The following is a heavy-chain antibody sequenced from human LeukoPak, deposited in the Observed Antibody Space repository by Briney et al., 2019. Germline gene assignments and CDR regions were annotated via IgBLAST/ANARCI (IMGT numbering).Heavy chain of an antibody. J-gene: IGHJ6*02. CDR1: GGTFSSYA. CDR3: ARGDLYCSGGSCYPLYYYYGMDV. V-gene: IGHV1-69*01. Sequence: SVKVSCKASGGTFSSYAISWVRQAPGQGLEWMGGIIPIFGTANYAQKFQGRVTITADESTSTAYMELSSLRSEDTAVYYCARGDLYCSGGSCYPLYYYYGMDVWGQGTTVTVSS. CDR2: IIPIFGTA. D-gene: IGHD2-15*01.